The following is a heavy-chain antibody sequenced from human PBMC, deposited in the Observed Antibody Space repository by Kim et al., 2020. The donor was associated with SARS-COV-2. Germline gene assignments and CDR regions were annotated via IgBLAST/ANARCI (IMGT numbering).Heavy chain of an antibody. CDR2: ISYDGSNK. CDR3: AKLGLVVPAAMGAQDAF. D-gene: IGHD2-2*01. J-gene: IGHJ3*01. V-gene: IGHV3-30*18. Sequence: GGSLRLSCAASGFTFSSYGMHWVRQAPGKGLEWVAVISYDGSNKYYADSVKGRFTISRDNSKNTLYLQMNSLRAEDTAVYYCAKLGLVVPAAMGAQDAF. CDR1: GFTFSSYG.